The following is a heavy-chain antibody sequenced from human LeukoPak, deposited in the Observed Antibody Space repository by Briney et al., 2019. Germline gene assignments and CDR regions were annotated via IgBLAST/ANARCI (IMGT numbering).Heavy chain of an antibody. J-gene: IGHJ6*02. CDR1: GYTFTGYY. D-gene: IGHD2-15*01. V-gene: IGHV1-2*06. Sequence: ASVNVSCKASGYTFTGYYMHWVRQAPGQGLEWMGRINPNSGGTNYAQKFQGRVTMTRDTSISTAYMELSRLRSDDTAVYYCASAGYSSGYCSGGSCHNGMDVWGQGTTVTVSS. CDR2: INPNSGGT. CDR3: ASAGYSSGYCSGGSCHNGMDV.